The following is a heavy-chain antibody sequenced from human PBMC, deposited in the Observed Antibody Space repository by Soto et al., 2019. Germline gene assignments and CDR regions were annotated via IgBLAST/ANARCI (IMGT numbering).Heavy chain of an antibody. CDR1: GFTFSSYA. Sequence: QVQLVESGGGVVQPGRSLRLSCAASGFTFSSYAMHWVRQAPGKGLEWVAVISYDGSNKHYADSVKGRFTISRDNSKNTLYLQMNSLRAEDTAVYYCARDQVHYYYGMDVWGQGTTVTVSS. V-gene: IGHV3-30-3*01. J-gene: IGHJ6*02. CDR2: ISYDGSNK. CDR3: ARDQVHYYYGMDV.